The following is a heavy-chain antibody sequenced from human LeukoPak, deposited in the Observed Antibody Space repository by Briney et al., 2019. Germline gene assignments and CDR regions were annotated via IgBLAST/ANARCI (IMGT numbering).Heavy chain of an antibody. J-gene: IGHJ4*02. D-gene: IGHD3-3*01. V-gene: IGHV4-4*07. Sequence: PSETLSLTCTVSGGSISSYYWSWIRQPAGKGLEWIGRIYTSGSTNYNPSLKSRVTMSVDTSKNQFSLKLSSVAAADTAVYYCARGLYDFWGGYYFDYWGQGTLVTVSS. CDR3: ARGLYDFWGGYYFDY. CDR1: GGSISSYY. CDR2: IYTSGST.